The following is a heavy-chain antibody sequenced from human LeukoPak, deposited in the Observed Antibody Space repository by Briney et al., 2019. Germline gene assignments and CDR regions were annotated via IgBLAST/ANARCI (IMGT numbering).Heavy chain of an antibody. J-gene: IGHJ4*02. CDR2: ISGSGGST. CDR3: AVDPGGYGYFDY. D-gene: IGHD1-1*01. Sequence: GGSLRLSCAASGFTLSSYAMSWVRQAPGKGLEWVSAISGSGGSTYYADSVKGRFTISRDNSKNTLYLQMNSLRAEDTAVYYCAVDPGGYGYFDYWGQGILVTVSS. V-gene: IGHV3-23*01. CDR1: GFTLSSYA.